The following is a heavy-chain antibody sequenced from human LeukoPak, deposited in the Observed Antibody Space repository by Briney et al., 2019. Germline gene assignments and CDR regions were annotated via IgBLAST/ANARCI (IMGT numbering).Heavy chain of an antibody. CDR2: INGSGGRT. V-gene: IGHV3-23*01. CDR3: ARGGGDNSGWELDY. J-gene: IGHJ4*02. Sequence: GGSLRLSCAASGFTFSNYAMTWVRQAPGKGLEWVSDINGSGGRTYYADSVKGRFTISRDNSKNTLSLQMNSLRAEDTAVYYCARGGGDNSGWELDYWGQGTLVTVSS. D-gene: IGHD6-19*01. CDR1: GFTFSNYA.